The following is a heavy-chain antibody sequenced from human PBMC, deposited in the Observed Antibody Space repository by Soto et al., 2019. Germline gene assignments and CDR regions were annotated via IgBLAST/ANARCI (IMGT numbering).Heavy chain of an antibody. D-gene: IGHD3-10*01. CDR3: ARDGDYFVSGTYGYLDY. Sequence: GGSLRLSCRASGFTFDYYGMSWVRQSPGKGLEWVGFIRSKAYGGTTEYAASVRGRFTISRDDSKSFAYLQMNSLKTEDTAVYFCARDGDYFVSGTYGYLDYWGLGTLVTVSS. V-gene: IGHV3-49*04. CDR1: GFTFDYYG. CDR2: IRSKAYGGTT. J-gene: IGHJ4*02.